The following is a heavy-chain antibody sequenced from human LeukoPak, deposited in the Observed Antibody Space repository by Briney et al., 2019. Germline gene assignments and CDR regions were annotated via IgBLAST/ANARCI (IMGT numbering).Heavy chain of an antibody. CDR3: ARARAAGLRYFDWFHNKWFDP. Sequence: ASVKVSCKASGYTFTSYAMHWVRQAPGQRLEWMGWINAGNGNTKYSQKFQGRVTITRDTSASTAYMELSSLRSEDTAVYYCARARAAGLRYFDWFHNKWFDPWGQGTLVTVSS. CDR2: INAGNGNT. J-gene: IGHJ5*02. V-gene: IGHV1-3*01. D-gene: IGHD3-9*01. CDR1: GYTFTSYA.